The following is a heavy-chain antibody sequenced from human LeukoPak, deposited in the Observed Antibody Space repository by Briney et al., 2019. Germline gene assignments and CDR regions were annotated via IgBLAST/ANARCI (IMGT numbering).Heavy chain of an antibody. D-gene: IGHD2-15*01. Sequence: GASVKVSFKASGGTFSSYAISWVRQAPGQGLEWMGGIIPIFGTANYAQKFQGRVTITADESTSTAYMELSSLRSEDTAVYYCASRYCSGGSCYSIHYFDYRGQGTLVTVSS. CDR3: ASRYCSGGSCYSIHYFDY. CDR1: GGTFSSYA. CDR2: IIPIFGTA. V-gene: IGHV1-69*01. J-gene: IGHJ4*02.